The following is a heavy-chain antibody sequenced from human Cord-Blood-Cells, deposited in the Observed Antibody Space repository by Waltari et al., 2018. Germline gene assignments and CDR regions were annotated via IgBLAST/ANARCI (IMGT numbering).Heavy chain of an antibody. D-gene: IGHD2-2*01. V-gene: IGHV4-34*01. Sequence: QVQLQQWGAGLLKPSETLSLTCAVYGGSFSGYYWSWIRQPPGKGLEWIGEINHSGSTNYNPSLERRVTISVDTSTNQFSLKLSSVTAADTAVYYCARAYGDIVVVPAAMIFDYWGQGTLVTVSS. J-gene: IGHJ4*02. CDR3: ARAYGDIVVVPAAMIFDY. CDR1: GGSFSGYY. CDR2: INHSGST.